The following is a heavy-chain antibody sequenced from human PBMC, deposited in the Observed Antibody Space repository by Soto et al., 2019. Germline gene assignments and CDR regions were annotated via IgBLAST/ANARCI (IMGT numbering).Heavy chain of an antibody. J-gene: IGHJ3*02. Sequence: RLSCASSGFSFSAFSMNWVRQAPGKGLEWVSYISSTSSTIYYGDSVKGRFTISRDNAKNSLYLQMNSLRDEDTAVYYCAREGGRHCSPTRCYNAFDIWGQGTMVTVSS. V-gene: IGHV3-48*02. CDR3: AREGGRHCSPTRCYNAFDI. CDR2: ISSTSSTI. D-gene: IGHD2-2*02. CDR1: GFSFSAFS.